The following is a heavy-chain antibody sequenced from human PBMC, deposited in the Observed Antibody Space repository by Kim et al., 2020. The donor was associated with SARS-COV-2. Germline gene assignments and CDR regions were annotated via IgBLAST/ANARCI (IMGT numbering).Heavy chain of an antibody. CDR1: GFTFSSYW. D-gene: IGHD6-13*01. V-gene: IGHV3-7*01. CDR3: ARPLSSWYYYGMDV. J-gene: IGHJ6*02. Sequence: GGSLRLSCAASGFTFSSYWMSWVRQAPGKGLEWVANIKQDGSEKYYVDSVKGRFTISRDNAKNSLYLQMNSLRAEDTAVYYCARPLSSWYYYGMDVWGQGTTVTVSS. CDR2: IKQDGSEK.